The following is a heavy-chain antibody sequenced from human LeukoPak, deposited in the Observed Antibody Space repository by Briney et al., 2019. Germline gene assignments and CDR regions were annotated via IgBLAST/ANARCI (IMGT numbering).Heavy chain of an antibody. Sequence: PGGSLRLSCAASGFTFSSYAMSWVRQAPGKGLEWVSAISGSGGSTYYADSVKGRFTISRDNSKNTLYLQMNSLRAEDTAVYYCAKVPVVPAPRLTAYFDYWGQGTLVTVSS. CDR2: ISGSGGST. CDR3: AKVPVVPAPRLTAYFDY. V-gene: IGHV3-23*01. J-gene: IGHJ4*02. D-gene: IGHD2-2*01. CDR1: GFTFSSYA.